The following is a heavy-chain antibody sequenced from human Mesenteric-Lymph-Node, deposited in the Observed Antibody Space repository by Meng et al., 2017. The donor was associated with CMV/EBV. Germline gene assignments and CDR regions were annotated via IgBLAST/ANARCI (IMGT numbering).Heavy chain of an antibody. D-gene: IGHD3-3*01. Sequence: GGSLRLSCAASGFTFSSYAMHWVRPAPGKGLEWVSDINGSDGSTYYADSVKGRFTISRDNSKNTLYLQMNSLRAEDTAVYYCAKEVTIFAVEYFQHWGQGTLVTVSS. J-gene: IGHJ1*01. CDR2: INGSDGST. CDR1: GFTFSSYA. CDR3: AKEVTIFAVEYFQH. V-gene: IGHV3-23*01.